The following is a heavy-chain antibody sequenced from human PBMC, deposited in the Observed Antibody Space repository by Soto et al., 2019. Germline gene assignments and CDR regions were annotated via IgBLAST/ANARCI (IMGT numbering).Heavy chain of an antibody. V-gene: IGHV3-21*01. CDR2: ISISSTYT. D-gene: IGHD2-15*01. J-gene: IGHJ4*01. CDR1: GFPFSTST. Sequence: GGSLRLSCAASGFPFSTSTMNLVRRSPGQGLEWVSSISISSTYTYYAASVKGRFTISRDNAKNSLYLQMNSLRAEDTAVYYCARVGSPGYCSGGYCPPLDYWGQGTRVTVSS. CDR3: ARVGSPGYCSGGYCPPLDY.